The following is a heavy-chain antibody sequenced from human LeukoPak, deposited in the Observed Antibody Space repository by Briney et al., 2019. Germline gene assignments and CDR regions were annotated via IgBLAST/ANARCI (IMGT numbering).Heavy chain of an antibody. Sequence: SETLSLTCAVYGGSFSGYYWSWIRQPPGKGLEWIGEINHSGSTNCNPSLKSRVTISVDTSKNQFSLKLSSVTAADTAVYYCARGYCSSTSCYTGGWFDPWGQGTLVTVSS. CDR2: INHSGST. CDR3: ARGYCSSTSCYTGGWFDP. CDR1: GGSFSGYY. V-gene: IGHV4-34*01. D-gene: IGHD2-2*02. J-gene: IGHJ5*02.